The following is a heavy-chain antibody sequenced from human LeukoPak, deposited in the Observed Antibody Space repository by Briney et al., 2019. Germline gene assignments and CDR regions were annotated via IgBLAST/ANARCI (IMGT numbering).Heavy chain of an antibody. CDR1: GGSISGSSYY. CDR3: AMTSLAMVPFDY. V-gene: IGHV4-39*01. D-gene: IGHD4/OR15-4a*01. Sequence: SETLSLTCTVSGGSISGSSYYWGWIRQPPGKGLEWIGSIYYSGSTYYNPSLKSRVTISVDTSKNQFSLKLSSVTAADTAVYYCAMTSLAMVPFDYWGQGTLVTVSS. CDR2: IYYSGST. J-gene: IGHJ4*02.